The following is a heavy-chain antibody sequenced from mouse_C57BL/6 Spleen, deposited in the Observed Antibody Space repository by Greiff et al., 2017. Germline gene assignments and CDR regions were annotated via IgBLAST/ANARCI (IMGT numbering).Heavy chain of an antibody. CDR1: GYTFTSYW. CDR2: IDPSDSET. V-gene: IGHV1-52*01. CDR3: ARLGAQAYFDY. J-gene: IGHJ2*01. D-gene: IGHD3-2*02. Sequence: QVQLQQPGAELVRPGSSVKLSCKASGYTFTSYWMHWVKQRPIQGLEWIGNIDPSDSETHYNQKFKDKATLTVDKSSSTAYMQLSSLTSEDSAVYYCARLGAQAYFDYWGQGTTLTVSS.